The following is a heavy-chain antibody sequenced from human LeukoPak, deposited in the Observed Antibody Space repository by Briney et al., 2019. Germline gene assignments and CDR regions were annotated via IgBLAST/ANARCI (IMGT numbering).Heavy chain of an antibody. Sequence: GGSLRLSCAASGFTFSSYSMNWVRQAPGKGLEWVSSISSSSSYIYYADSVKGRFTISRDNAKNSLYLQMNSLRAEDTAVYYCARDVGYYDFWSGYYDNLLDYWGQGTLVTVSS. J-gene: IGHJ4*02. D-gene: IGHD3-3*01. CDR1: GFTFSSYS. V-gene: IGHV3-21*01. CDR2: ISSSSSYI. CDR3: ARDVGYYDFWSGYYDNLLDY.